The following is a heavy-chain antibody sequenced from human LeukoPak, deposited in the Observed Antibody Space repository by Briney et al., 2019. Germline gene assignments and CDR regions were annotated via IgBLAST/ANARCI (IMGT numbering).Heavy chain of an antibody. CDR2: IYPGDSDT. D-gene: IGHD4-11*01. J-gene: IGHJ4*02. CDR1: GYSFTSYW. Sequence: GESLKISCKGSGYSFTSYWIGWVRQMPGKGLEWMGIIYPGDSDTRYSPSFQGQVTISADKSISTAYLQWSSLKASDTAMYYCASRTDPYYSNYVHFDYWGQGTLVTVSS. CDR3: ASRTDPYYSNYVHFDY. V-gene: IGHV5-51*01.